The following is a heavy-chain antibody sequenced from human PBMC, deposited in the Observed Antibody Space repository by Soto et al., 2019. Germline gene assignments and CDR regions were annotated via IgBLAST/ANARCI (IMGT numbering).Heavy chain of an antibody. Sequence: QVHLVQSGGEVKKPGASVMVSCKTSGYNLSTYAINWVRQAPGHGLEWIGWISAKNGNTDYPRKFQGRVTVTMDTSTTTSYMKVRNLRSDDAAGYYWASGYFDPFFDFWGQGTLVTVSS. CDR2: ISAKNGNT. D-gene: IGHD3-22*01. CDR1: GYNLSTYA. V-gene: IGHV1-18*04. J-gene: IGHJ4*02. CDR3: ASGYFDPFFDF.